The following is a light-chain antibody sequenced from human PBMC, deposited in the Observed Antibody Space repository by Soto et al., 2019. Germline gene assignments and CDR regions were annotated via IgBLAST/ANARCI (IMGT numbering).Light chain of an antibody. V-gene: IGKV4-1*01. CDR3: QQYLTTPHT. Sequence: DIVMSQYPPSLALSLGEGAAINSKSSQTIFYNYSNNDFLAWYQQKPGHPPKLLIYCASTRESGVPDRFSGSGSGTDFTLTISSLQAEDVALYFCQQYLTTPHTFGQGTKVDIK. CDR2: CAS. J-gene: IGKJ2*01. CDR1: QTIFYNYSNNDF.